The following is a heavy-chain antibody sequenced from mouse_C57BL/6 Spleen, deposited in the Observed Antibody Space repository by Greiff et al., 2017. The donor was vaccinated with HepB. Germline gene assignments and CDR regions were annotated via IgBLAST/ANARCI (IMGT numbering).Heavy chain of an antibody. CDR1: GYAFSSSW. V-gene: IGHV1-82*01. CDR3: ARWDLLGYFDV. Sequence: VQLQQSGPELVKPGASVKISCKASGYAFSSSWMNWVKQRPGKGLEWIGRIYPGDGDTNYNGKFKGKATLTADKSSSTAYMQLSSLTSEDSAVYFCARWDLLGYFDVWGTGTTVTVSA. D-gene: IGHD1-1*01. CDR2: IYPGDGDT. J-gene: IGHJ1*03.